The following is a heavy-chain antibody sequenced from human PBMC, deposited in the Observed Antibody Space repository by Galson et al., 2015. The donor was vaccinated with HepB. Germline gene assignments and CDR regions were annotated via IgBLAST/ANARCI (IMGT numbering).Heavy chain of an antibody. D-gene: IGHD2-2*01. V-gene: IGHV3-33*01. CDR3: AREDIVVVPAATHYYYYGMDV. CDR2: IWYDGSNK. CDR1: GFTFSSNG. Sequence: SLRLSCAASGFTFSSNGMHWVRQAPGKGLEWVAVIWYDGSNKYYADSVKGRFTISRDNSKNTLYLQMNSLRAEDTAVYYCAREDIVVVPAATHYYYYGMDVWGQGTTVTVSS. J-gene: IGHJ6*02.